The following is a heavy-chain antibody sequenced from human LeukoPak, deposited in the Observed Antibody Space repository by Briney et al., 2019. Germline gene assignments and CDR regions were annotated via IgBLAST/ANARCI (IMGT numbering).Heavy chain of an antibody. Sequence: PGGSLRLSCAASGFTFSSYAMPWVRQAPGKGLEWVAVISYDGSNKYYADSVKGRFTISRDNAKNSLYLQMNSLRAEDTAVYYRARDEAVAEPYFDYWGQGTLVTVSS. CDR2: ISYDGSNK. V-gene: IGHV3-30-3*01. CDR3: ARDEAVAEPYFDY. D-gene: IGHD6-19*01. J-gene: IGHJ4*02. CDR1: GFTFSSYA.